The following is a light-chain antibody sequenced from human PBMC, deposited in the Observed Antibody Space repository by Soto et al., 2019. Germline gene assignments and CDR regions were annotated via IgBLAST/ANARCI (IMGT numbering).Light chain of an antibody. CDR2: GAS. CDR1: QSVSSSY. CDR3: QQYGSSLTWT. V-gene: IGKV3-20*01. J-gene: IGKJ1*01. Sequence: EIVLTQSPGTLSLSPGERVTLSCRASQSVSSSYLAWYQQKPGQAPRLLIYGASSRATGIPDRFSGCGSGTDFTLTISRLEPEDFAVYYCQQYGSSLTWTFGQGTKVEIK.